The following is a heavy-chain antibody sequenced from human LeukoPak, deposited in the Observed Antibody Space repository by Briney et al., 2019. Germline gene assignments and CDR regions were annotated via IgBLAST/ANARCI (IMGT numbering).Heavy chain of an antibody. CDR1: GFTFSSYS. D-gene: IGHD3-10*02. J-gene: IGHJ6*02. Sequence: GGSLRLSCAASGFTFSSYSMNWVRQAPGKGLEWVSSISSSSSYIYYADSVRGRFTISRDNAKNSLYLQMNRLRAEDIAVYYCASRCSGSYYGVYYYYYGMDVWGQGTTVTVSS. CDR2: ISSSSSYI. V-gene: IGHV3-21*01. CDR3: ASRCSGSYYGVYYYYYGMDV.